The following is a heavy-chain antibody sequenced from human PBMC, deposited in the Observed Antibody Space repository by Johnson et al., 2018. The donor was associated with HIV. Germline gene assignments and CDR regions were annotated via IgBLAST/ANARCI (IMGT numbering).Heavy chain of an antibody. Sequence: RQVPGKGLEFVANVKEDESEKSYVDSVKGRFSISRDNAKNLMFLQMNSLRVEDTALYYCAKDIDSGSSPGMGAFDMWGQGTMVTVSS. J-gene: IGHJ3*02. CDR2: VKEDESEK. V-gene: IGHV3-7*05. D-gene: IGHD6-13*01. CDR3: AKDIDSGSSPGMGAFDM.